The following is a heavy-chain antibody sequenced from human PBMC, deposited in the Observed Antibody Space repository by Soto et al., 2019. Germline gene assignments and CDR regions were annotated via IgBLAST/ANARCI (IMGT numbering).Heavy chain of an antibody. CDR3: ARGRYCLTGRCFPNWFDS. J-gene: IGHJ5*01. Sequence: QVQLLESGPGLVKPSQTLSLTCSVSGDSISNLDYFWAWIRQPPGQALEYLGYIYKSATTYYNPSFESRVAISADTSKSQFSLNVTSVTAADTAVYFCARGRYCLTGRCFPNWFDSWGQGALVTVSS. CDR2: IYKSATT. CDR1: GDSISNLDYF. D-gene: IGHD7-27*01. V-gene: IGHV4-30-4*01.